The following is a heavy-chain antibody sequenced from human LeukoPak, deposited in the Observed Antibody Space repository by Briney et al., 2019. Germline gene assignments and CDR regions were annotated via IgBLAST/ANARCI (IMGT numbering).Heavy chain of an antibody. CDR2: ISSSGSTI. Sequence: PGGSLRLSGAASGFTFSDYYMSWIRQAPGKGLEWVSYISSSGSTIYYADSVKGRFTISRDNAKNSLYLRMNSLRAEDTAVYYCARGTVAGLYYFDYWGQGTLVTVSS. V-gene: IGHV3-11*04. J-gene: IGHJ4*02. CDR3: ARGTVAGLYYFDY. D-gene: IGHD6-19*01. CDR1: GFTFSDYY.